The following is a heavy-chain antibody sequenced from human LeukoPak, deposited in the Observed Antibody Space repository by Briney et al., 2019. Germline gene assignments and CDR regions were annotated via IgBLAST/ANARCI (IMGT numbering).Heavy chain of an antibody. CDR3: ATGWSHHAY. CDR2: IKEDGSEK. Sequence: PGGSLRLSCAASGFSFSSYWMRWVRQAPGKGLEWVANIKEDGSEKYSVGSVKGRFTISRDNTKNSLFLEVNSLRAEDTAVYYCATGWSHHAYWGQGTLVTVSS. CDR1: GFSFSSYW. V-gene: IGHV3-7*01. D-gene: IGHD3-3*01. J-gene: IGHJ4*02.